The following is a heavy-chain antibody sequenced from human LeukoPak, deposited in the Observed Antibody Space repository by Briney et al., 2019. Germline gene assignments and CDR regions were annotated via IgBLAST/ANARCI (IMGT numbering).Heavy chain of an antibody. J-gene: IGHJ4*02. CDR2: IYYSGST. CDR3: ARHTDLKQVLLRFGEFDY. CDR1: GGSISSSSYY. D-gene: IGHD3-10*01. V-gene: IGHV4-39*01. Sequence: SETLSLTCTVSGGSISSSSYYWGWIRQPPGKGLEWIGSIYYSGSTYYNPSLKSRVTISVDTSKNQFSLKLSSVTAADTAVYYCARHTDLKQVLLRFGEFDYWGQGTLVTVSS.